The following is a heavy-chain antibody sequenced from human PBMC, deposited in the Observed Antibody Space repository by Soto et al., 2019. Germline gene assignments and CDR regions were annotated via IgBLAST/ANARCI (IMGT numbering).Heavy chain of an antibody. J-gene: IGHJ4*02. CDR3: AKDSQWLVSTLDY. CDR2: ISYDGSNK. V-gene: IGHV3-30*18. CDR1: GFTFSSYG. Sequence: QVQLVESGGGVVQPGRSLRLSCAASGFTFSSYGMHWVRQAPGKGLEWVAVISYDGSNKYYADSVKGRFTISRDNSKNPLYLQMNSLRAEDTAVYYCAKDSQWLVSTLDYWGQGTLVTVSS. D-gene: IGHD6-19*01.